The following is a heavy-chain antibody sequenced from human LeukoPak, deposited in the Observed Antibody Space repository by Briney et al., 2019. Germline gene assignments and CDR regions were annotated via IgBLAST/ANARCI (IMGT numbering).Heavy chain of an antibody. CDR2: IYSDGST. Sequence: PGGSLRLSCAASGFTVTNNYMSWVRQAPGKGLEWVSVIYSDGSTYYANSVKGRFTISRDNSKNTLDLQMNSLRVEDTAVYYCARGGGAFCGSACHRTFDSWGQGTLVTVSS. V-gene: IGHV3-53*01. CDR1: GFTVTNNY. CDR3: ARGGGAFCGSACHRTFDS. J-gene: IGHJ4*02. D-gene: IGHD2-21*02.